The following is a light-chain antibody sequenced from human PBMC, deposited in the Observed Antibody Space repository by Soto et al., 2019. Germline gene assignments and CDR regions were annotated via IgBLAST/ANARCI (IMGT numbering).Light chain of an antibody. Sequence: TQMTQSPLSLSASVGEKIIITCRASRDVGSDVSWYQQKPGQAPKLVIYAASNLYTGVPSRFSGRRSGTEFTLTISSLQPEDFATYFCQQANSFPLTFGGGTRVEI. CDR2: AAS. V-gene: IGKV1-17*01. CDR1: RDVGSD. CDR3: QQANSFPLT. J-gene: IGKJ4*01.